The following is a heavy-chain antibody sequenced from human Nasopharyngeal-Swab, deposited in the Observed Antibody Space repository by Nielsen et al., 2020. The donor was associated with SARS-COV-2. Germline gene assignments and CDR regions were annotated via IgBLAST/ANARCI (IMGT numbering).Heavy chain of an antibody. Sequence: WIRQSPSRGLEWPGRTYYRSKWYNDYAESVKSRVTISPDTSKNQVSLQLNSVTPEDTGVYYCARGDWGHFDYWGQGTLVTVSS. J-gene: IGHJ4*02. CDR2: TYYRSKWYN. V-gene: IGHV6-1*01. D-gene: IGHD7-27*01. CDR3: ARGDWGHFDY.